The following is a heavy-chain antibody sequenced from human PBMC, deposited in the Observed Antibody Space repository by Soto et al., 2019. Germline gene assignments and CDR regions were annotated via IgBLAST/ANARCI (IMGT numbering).Heavy chain of an antibody. J-gene: IGHJ5*02. CDR3: ARGAYNDYSHWFDP. Sequence: QVQLVQSGAEVRKPGASVRVSCKATGYSFTRHDINWLRQAAGQGLEWMGWMNPNSGNAVYAQKFQGRFPMTRNTSITTAYIEVTSLKSEDTAVYFCARGAYNDYSHWFDPWGQGTLVTVSS. D-gene: IGHD4-4*01. CDR2: MNPNSGNA. V-gene: IGHV1-8*01. CDR1: GYSFTRHD.